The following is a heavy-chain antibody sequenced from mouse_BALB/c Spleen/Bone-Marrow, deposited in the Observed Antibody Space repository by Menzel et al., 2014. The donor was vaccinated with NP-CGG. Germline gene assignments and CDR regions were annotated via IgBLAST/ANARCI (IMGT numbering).Heavy chain of an antibody. CDR1: GYTFTSYV. CDR2: INPYNDGT. V-gene: IGHV1-14*01. D-gene: IGHD2-2*01. J-gene: IGHJ1*01. Sequence: EVQLQQSGPELVKLGASVKMSCKASGYTFTSYVMHWVKQKPGQGLEWIGNINPYNDGTKYNEKFKGKATLTSDKSSSTAFMELSSLTSEDSAVYYCARSLYGYDWYFDVWGAGTTVTVSS. CDR3: ARSLYGYDWYFDV.